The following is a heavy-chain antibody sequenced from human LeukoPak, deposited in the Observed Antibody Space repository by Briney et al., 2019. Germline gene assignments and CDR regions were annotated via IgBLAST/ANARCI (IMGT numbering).Heavy chain of an antibody. Sequence: KPGGSLRLSCAASGFTFSSYSMNWVRQAPGKGLEWVSSISSSSSYIYYADSVKGRFTISRDNAENTLYLQMNSLRAEDMAVYYCARDRYSNWFDPWGQGTLVTVSS. CDR1: GFTFSSYS. D-gene: IGHD5-12*01. V-gene: IGHV3-21*01. CDR3: ARDRYSNWFDP. CDR2: ISSSSSYI. J-gene: IGHJ5*02.